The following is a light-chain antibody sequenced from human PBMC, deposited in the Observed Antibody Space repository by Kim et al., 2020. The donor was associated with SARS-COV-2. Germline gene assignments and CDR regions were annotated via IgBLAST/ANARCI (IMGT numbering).Light chain of an antibody. CDR1: NIGTKS. Sequence: SYELTQPPSVSVAPGKTARITCGGSNIGTKSVHWYQQKPGQAPVLVIYYDSDRPSGIPERFSGSNSGNTATLTISRVEAGDEADYYCQVWDRGSDHVVFGGGTQLTVL. CDR2: YDS. CDR3: QVWDRGSDHVV. J-gene: IGLJ2*01. V-gene: IGLV3-21*04.